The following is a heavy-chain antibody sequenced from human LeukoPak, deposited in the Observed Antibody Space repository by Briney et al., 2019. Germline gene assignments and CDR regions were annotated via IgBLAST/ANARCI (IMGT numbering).Heavy chain of an antibody. CDR3: TTDPSIVVVVAARVFDY. D-gene: IGHD2-15*01. Sequence: GALRLSYAASGFTFSNAWMSWVRQAPGKGLEWVGRIKSKTDGGTTDYAAPVKGRFTISRDDSKNTLYLQMNSLKTEDTAVYYCTTDPSIVVVVAARVFDYWGQGTLVTVSS. CDR2: IKSKTDGGTT. J-gene: IGHJ4*02. CDR1: GFTFSNAW. V-gene: IGHV3-15*01.